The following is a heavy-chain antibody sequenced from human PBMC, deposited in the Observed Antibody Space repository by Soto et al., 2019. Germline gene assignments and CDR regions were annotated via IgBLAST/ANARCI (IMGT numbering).Heavy chain of an antibody. CDR3: ARGSYGGNYNWFDP. J-gene: IGHJ5*02. V-gene: IGHV1-69*12. Sequence: QVQLVQSGAEVKKPGSSVKVSCKASGGTFSSYAISWVRQAPGQGLEWMGGIIPIFGTANYAQKFKGRVTSTADEPTSPAYMELSSLRSEDTAVYYCARGSYGGNYNWFDPWGQGTLVTVSS. D-gene: IGHD4-17*01. CDR1: GGTFSSYA. CDR2: IIPIFGTA.